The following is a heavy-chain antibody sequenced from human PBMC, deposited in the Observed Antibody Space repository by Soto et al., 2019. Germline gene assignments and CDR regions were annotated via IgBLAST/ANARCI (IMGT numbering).Heavy chain of an antibody. J-gene: IGHJ6*03. CDR1: GFTVGSSL. CDR2: IKEDGSET. D-gene: IGHD6-19*01. CDR3: AREGQWLVLDYYYYYFLDV. Sequence: PGGSLRLSCVASGFTVGSSLMTWVRQDPGKALEWVANIKEDGSETYYVDSVKGRFTISRDNAKNSLFLQMNSLRAEDTAVYYCAREGQWLVLDYYYYYFLDVWGKGATVTVSS. V-gene: IGHV3-7*01.